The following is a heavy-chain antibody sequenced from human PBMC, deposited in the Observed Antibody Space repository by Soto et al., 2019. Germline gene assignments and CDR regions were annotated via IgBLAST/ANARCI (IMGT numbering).Heavy chain of an antibody. J-gene: IGHJ4*02. CDR1: GGSISSYY. CDR2: IYYSGST. V-gene: IGHV4-59*01. D-gene: IGHD6-25*01. Sequence: SETLSLTCAVSGGSISSYYWSWIRQPPGKGLEWIGYIYYSGSTNYNPSLKSRVTISVDTSKNQFSLKLSSVTAADTAVYYCARDPASLLYFDYWGQGTLVTVSS. CDR3: ARDPASLLYFDY.